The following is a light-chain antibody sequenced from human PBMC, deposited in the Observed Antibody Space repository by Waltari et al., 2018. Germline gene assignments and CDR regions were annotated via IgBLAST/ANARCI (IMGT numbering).Light chain of an antibody. V-gene: IGLV3-27*01. Sequence: SHDLTQPPSVSVSPGHTARITCSGDALAKPYCRWFQKKPGQAPVLVIYKDTERPSGIPERFSGSTSTTTITLIIRGARIEDEADYYCFSETDNNLWAFGGGTKLTVL. J-gene: IGLJ3*02. CDR3: FSETDNNLWA. CDR1: ALAKPY. CDR2: KDT.